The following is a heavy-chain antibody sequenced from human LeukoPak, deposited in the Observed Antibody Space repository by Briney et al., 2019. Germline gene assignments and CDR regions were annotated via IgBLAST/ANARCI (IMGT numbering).Heavy chain of an antibody. CDR3: AKGTGDAGYYFDY. V-gene: IGHV3-23*01. J-gene: IGHJ4*02. Sequence: GGSLRLSCAASGFTFSNYAMNWVRQAPGKGLEWVSGVRISDEAYYADAVKGRFTISRDNYENTLYLQMSGLRAEDTAVYYCAKGTGDAGYYFDYWGQGTLVTVSS. D-gene: IGHD7-27*01. CDR1: GFTFSNYA. CDR2: VRISDEA.